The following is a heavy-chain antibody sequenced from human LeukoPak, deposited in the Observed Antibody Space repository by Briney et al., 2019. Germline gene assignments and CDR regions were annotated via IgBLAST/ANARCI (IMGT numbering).Heavy chain of an antibody. V-gene: IGHV4-39*07. CDR1: GGSMTSPHHY. CDR2: IYYNGNS. CDR3: AREVGAFWPGAFYYLDV. Sequence: NPSETLSLTCTVSGGSMTSPHHYWGWVRQAPGQGLQWIGNIYYNGNSNYNPSLKSRVSISVGTSKNQFSLNLTSVTAADTAVYYCAREVGAFWPGAFYYLDVWGEGTSVIVSS. D-gene: IGHD3/OR15-3a*01. J-gene: IGHJ6*03.